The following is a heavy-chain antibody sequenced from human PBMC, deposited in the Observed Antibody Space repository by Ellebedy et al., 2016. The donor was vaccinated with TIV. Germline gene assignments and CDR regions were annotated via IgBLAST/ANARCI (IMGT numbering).Heavy chain of an antibody. CDR3: ARDLHFAFDY. Sequence: AASVKVSCKTSGYTFSRHGLNWVRQAPGQGLEWMGWISTYSGNTKYAQKFQGSVTMTTETSTGTAYMALRSLTSDDTAVYYCARDLHFAFDYWGRGTLVTVSS. V-gene: IGHV1-18*01. CDR1: GYTFSRHG. J-gene: IGHJ4*02. CDR2: ISTYSGNT.